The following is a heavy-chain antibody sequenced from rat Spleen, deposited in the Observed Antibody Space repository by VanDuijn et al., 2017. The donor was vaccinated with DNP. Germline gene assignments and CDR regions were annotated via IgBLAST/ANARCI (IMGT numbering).Heavy chain of an antibody. V-gene: IGHV5-25*01. CDR3: ARSPSLTTAYYYAMDA. Sequence: EVQLVESGGGLVQPGRSLKLSCAASGFTFSDYYMAWVRQAPTRGLEWVASISTSGGSTYYRDSVKGRFTVSRDNAKSTLYLQMDSLRSEDTATYYCARSPSLTTAYYYAMDAWGQGTSVTVSS. J-gene: IGHJ4*01. CDR2: ISTSGGST. D-gene: IGHD1-11*01. CDR1: GFTFSDYY.